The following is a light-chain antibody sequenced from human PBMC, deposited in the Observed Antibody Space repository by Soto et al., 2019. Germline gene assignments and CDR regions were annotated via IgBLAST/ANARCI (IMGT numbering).Light chain of an antibody. J-gene: IGLJ1*01. CDR2: EVS. CDR1: SSDVGSYNY. CDR3: SSYAGSNLGV. Sequence: QSVLTQPASVSGSPGQSITISCTGTSSDVGSYNYVSWYQQHPGKAPTLIISEVSNRPSGLSNRFSGSKSGNTASLTISGLQPEGEADYYCSSYAGSNLGVFGTGTKVTVL. V-gene: IGLV2-14*01.